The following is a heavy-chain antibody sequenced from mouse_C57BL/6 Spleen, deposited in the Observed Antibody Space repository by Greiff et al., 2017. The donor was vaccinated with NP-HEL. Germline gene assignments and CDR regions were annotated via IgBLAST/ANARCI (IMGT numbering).Heavy chain of an antibody. CDR2: ISDGGSYT. J-gene: IGHJ1*03. D-gene: IGHD1-1*01. CDR1: GFTFSSYA. V-gene: IGHV5-4*01. Sequence: DVKLVESGGGLVKPGGSLKLSCAASGFTFSSYAMSWVRQTPEKRLEWVATISDGGSYTYYPDNVKGRFTISRDNAKNNLYLQMSHLKSEDTAMYYCARDSDSHYYGSSPYFDVWGTGTTVTVSS. CDR3: ARDSDSHYYGSSPYFDV.